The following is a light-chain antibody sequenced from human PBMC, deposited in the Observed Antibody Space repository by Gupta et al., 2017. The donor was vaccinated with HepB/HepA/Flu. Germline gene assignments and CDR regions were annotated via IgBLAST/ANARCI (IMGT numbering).Light chain of an antibody. CDR2: EDK. J-gene: IGLJ1*01. CDR1: KLGDKY. V-gene: IGLV3-1*01. CDR3: QAWDSRLNYV. Sequence: SYELTQPPSVSVSPGQTASITCSGDKLGDKYASWYQQKPGQSPVLAIYEDKKRPSGIPERFSGSNSGNTATLTISGTQAMDEADYYCQAWDSRLNYVFGTGTKVTVL.